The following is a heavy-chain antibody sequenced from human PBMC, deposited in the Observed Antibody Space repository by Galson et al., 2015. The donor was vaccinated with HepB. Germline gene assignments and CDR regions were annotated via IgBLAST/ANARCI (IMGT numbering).Heavy chain of an antibody. V-gene: IGHV3-15*01. D-gene: IGHD6-19*01. Sequence: SLRLSCAASGFTFSRYGMHWVRQAPGRGLEWVGHIKSKTDGGTTDYAAPVKGRFTISRDDSKDTLYLQMNSLKTDDTAVYYCTTDVYFSSYWSWIDPWGQGTLVTVSS. J-gene: IGHJ5*02. CDR3: TTDVYFSSYWSWIDP. CDR1: GFTFSRYG. CDR2: IKSKTDGGTT.